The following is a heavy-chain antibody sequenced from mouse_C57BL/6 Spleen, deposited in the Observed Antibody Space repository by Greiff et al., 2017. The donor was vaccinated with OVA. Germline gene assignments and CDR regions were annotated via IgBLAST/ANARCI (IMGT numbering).Heavy chain of an antibody. D-gene: IGHD1-1*01. CDR3: ARDYYGSSYGYFDV. Sequence: EVQRVESGGDLVKPGGSLKLSCAASGFTFSSYGMSWVRQTPDKRLEWVATISSGGSYTYYPDSVKGRFTISRDNAKNTLYLQMSSLKSEVTAMYYCARDYYGSSYGYFDVWGTGTTVTVSS. V-gene: IGHV5-6*01. J-gene: IGHJ1*03. CDR1: GFTFSSYG. CDR2: ISSGGSYT.